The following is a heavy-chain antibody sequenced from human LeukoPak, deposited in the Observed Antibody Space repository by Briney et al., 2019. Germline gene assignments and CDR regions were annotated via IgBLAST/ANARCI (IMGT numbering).Heavy chain of an antibody. V-gene: IGHV5-51*01. Sequence: GESLKISCKVSGYTFSNYWIGWVRQVPGKGLEWMGVIYPGDSFTRYSPSFQGQVTISRDNSKNTLYLQLDSLRAEDTAIYYCAKEIRPNDCWGQGTLVTVSS. CDR2: IYPGDSFT. J-gene: IGHJ4*02. CDR3: AKEIRPNDC. CDR1: GYTFSNYW. D-gene: IGHD4-17*01.